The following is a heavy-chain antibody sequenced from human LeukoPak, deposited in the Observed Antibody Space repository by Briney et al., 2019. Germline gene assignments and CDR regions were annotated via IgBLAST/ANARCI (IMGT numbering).Heavy chain of an antibody. CDR1: GYTFTSYG. CDR2: ISAYNGNT. D-gene: IGHD1-26*01. J-gene: IGHJ4*02. CDR3: VRELKWGSPYYFDY. Sequence: ASVKVSCKASGYTFTSYGISWVRQAPGQGLEWMGWISAYNGNTNYAQKLQGRVTMTTDTSTSTAYMELRSLRSDDTAVYYCVRELKWGSPYYFDYWGQGTLVTVSS. V-gene: IGHV1-18*01.